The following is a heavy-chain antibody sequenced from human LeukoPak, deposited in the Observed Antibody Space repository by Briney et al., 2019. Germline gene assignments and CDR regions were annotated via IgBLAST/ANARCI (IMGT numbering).Heavy chain of an antibody. CDR2: IHHSGTS. J-gene: IGHJ4*02. CDR3: ARQSGEGRSGYELDY. D-gene: IGHD3-22*01. CDR1: GGSISTNNY. Sequence: KTSETLSLTCAVSGGSISTNNYWGWFRQPPGKGLESIGAIHHSGTSYYNPSLKSRVTISVDTSTNHFSLKLSAMTAADTAVYYCARQSGEGRSGYELDYWGQGTLVTVSS. V-gene: IGHV4-39*01.